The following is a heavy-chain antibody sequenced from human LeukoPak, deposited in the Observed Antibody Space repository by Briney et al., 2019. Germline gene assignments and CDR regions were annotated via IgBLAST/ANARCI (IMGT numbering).Heavy chain of an antibody. D-gene: IGHD1-26*01. CDR3: TTELARGDYYRGAFEY. Sequence: GGSLRLSCAASGFTFSNAWMSWVRLAPGTGLEWVGRIRSKTDGGTTDYAAPVKGRFTISRDDSKNTLYLQMNSLKTEDTAVYYCTTELARGDYYRGAFEYWGQGTLVTVSS. V-gene: IGHV3-15*01. CDR1: GFTFSNAW. J-gene: IGHJ4*02. CDR2: IRSKTDGGTT.